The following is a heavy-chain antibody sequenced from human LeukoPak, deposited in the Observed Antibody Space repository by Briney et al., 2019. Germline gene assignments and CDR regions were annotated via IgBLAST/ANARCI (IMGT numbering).Heavy chain of an antibody. D-gene: IGHD3-10*01. Sequence: KPSQTLSLACTVSGGSISSGGYYWSWIRQHPGKGLEWIGYIYYSGSTYYNPSLKSRVTISVDTSKNQFSLKLSSVTAADTAVYYCARGIIRGADTLYYYGMDVWGRGTTVTVSS. CDR3: ARGIIRGADTLYYYGMDV. CDR2: IYYSGST. CDR1: GGSISSGGYY. V-gene: IGHV4-31*03. J-gene: IGHJ6*02.